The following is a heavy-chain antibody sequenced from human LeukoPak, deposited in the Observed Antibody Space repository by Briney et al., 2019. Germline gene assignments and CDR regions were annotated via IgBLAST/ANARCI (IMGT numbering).Heavy chain of an antibody. CDR3: ARDYDSSGYTAFDI. J-gene: IGHJ3*02. D-gene: IGHD3-22*01. V-gene: IGHV3-9*01. Sequence: GGSLRLSCAASGLTFSSHWMHWVRQAPGKGLVWVSGISWNSGSIGYAGSVKGRFTISRDNAKNSLYLQMNSLRAEDTAFYYCARDYDSSGYTAFDIWGQGTMVTVSS. CDR1: GLTFSSHW. CDR2: ISWNSGSI.